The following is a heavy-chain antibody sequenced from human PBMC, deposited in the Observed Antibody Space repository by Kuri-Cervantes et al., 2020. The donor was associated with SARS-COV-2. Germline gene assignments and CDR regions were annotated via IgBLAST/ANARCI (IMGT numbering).Heavy chain of an antibody. CDR3: ARDFWSGYTGKDAEYFQH. CDR1: GYTFTGYC. CDR2: INPNSGGT. J-gene: IGHJ1*01. Sequence: ASVKVSCKASGYTFTGYCMHWVRQAPGQGLEWMGWINPNSGGTNYAQKFQGRVTMTRDTSISTAYMELSRLRSDDTAVYYCARDFWSGYTGKDAEYFQHWGQGTLVTVSS. V-gene: IGHV1-2*02. D-gene: IGHD3-3*01.